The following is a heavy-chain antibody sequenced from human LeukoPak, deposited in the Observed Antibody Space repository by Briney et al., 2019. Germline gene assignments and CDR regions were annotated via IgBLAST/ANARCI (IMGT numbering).Heavy chain of an antibody. CDR1: GFTFSSYA. J-gene: IGHJ5*02. Sequence: GGSLRLSCAASGFTFSSYATSWVRQAPGKGLEWVSAISGSGGSTYYADSVKGRFTISRDNSKNTLYLQMNSLRAEDTAVYYCAGYCSSTSCLNGFDPWGQGTLVTVSS. V-gene: IGHV3-23*01. CDR3: AGYCSSTSCLNGFDP. D-gene: IGHD2-2*01. CDR2: ISGSGGST.